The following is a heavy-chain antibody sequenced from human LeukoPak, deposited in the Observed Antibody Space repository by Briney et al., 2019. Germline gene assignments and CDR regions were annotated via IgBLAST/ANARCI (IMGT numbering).Heavy chain of an antibody. Sequence: GGSLRLSCAASGFTFSSYSMNWVRQAPGKGLEWVSSISSSSSYIYYADSVKGRFTISRDNAKNSLYLQMNSLRAEDTAVYYCARGQSYYGSGKFDYWGQGNLVTVSS. V-gene: IGHV3-21*01. CDR2: ISSSSSYI. D-gene: IGHD3-10*01. J-gene: IGHJ4*01. CDR3: ARGQSYYGSGKFDY. CDR1: GFTFSSYS.